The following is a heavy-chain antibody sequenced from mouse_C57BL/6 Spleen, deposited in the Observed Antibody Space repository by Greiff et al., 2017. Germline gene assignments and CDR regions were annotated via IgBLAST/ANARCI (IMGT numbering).Heavy chain of an antibody. D-gene: IGHD2-1*01. CDR1: GYAFSSSW. V-gene: IGHV1-82*01. CDR3: ARFGNYLYYFDY. CDR2: IYPGDGDT. Sequence: QVQLKESGPELVKPGASVKISCKASGYAFSSSWMNWLKQRPGKGLEWIGRIYPGDGDTNYNGKFKGKATLTADKSSSTAYMQLSSLTSEDSAVYFCARFGNYLYYFDYWGQGTTLTVSS. J-gene: IGHJ2*01.